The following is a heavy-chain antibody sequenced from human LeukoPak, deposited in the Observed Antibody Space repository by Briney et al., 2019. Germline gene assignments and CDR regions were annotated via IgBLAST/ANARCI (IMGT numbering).Heavy chain of an antibody. Sequence: TSETLSLTCSVSGGSMSSYYWSWIRQPPGKGLEWIGEINHSGSTNYNPSLKSRVTISVDTSKNQFSLKLSSVTAADTAVYYCARVLPVRGVITSTKYYYYYYMDVWGKGTTVTVSS. V-gene: IGHV4-34*01. J-gene: IGHJ6*03. CDR2: INHSGST. CDR1: GGSMSSYY. D-gene: IGHD3-10*01. CDR3: ARVLPVRGVITSTKYYYYYYMDV.